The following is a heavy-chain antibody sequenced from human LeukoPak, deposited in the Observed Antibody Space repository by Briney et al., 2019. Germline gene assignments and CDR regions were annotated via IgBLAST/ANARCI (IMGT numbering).Heavy chain of an antibody. J-gene: IGHJ3*02. CDR1: GYTFTSYG. V-gene: IGHV1-18*01. CDR3: ARGWRSSSWWNNAFDI. CDR2: ISAYNGNT. Sequence: ASVKVSCKASGYTFTSYGISWVRQAPGQGLEWMGWISAYNGNTNYAQKLQGRVTMTTDTSTSTAYMELRSLRSDDTAVYYCARGWRSSSWWNNAFDIWGQGTMVTVSS. D-gene: IGHD6-13*01.